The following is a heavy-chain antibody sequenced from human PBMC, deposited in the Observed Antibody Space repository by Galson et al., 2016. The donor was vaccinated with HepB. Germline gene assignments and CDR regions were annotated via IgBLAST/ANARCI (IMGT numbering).Heavy chain of an antibody. CDR3: VRLGTAAAVANRRASVY. J-gene: IGHJ4*02. Sequence: SEPLSLTCTVSGDSISNVGRHWGWFRQSPEMGLEYIGSIHPRGTSYYTPSLTSRVTVSADMSRNQFFLSLTSVTAADTAIYYCVRLGTAAAVANRRASVYWSQGTRVTVSS. CDR2: IHPRGTS. V-gene: IGHV4-39*01. D-gene: IGHD6-13*01. CDR1: GDSISNVGRH.